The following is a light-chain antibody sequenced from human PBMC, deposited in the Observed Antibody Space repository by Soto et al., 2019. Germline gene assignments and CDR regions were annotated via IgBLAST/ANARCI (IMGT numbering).Light chain of an antibody. V-gene: IGKV3-15*01. J-gene: IGKJ4*02. CDR1: QSVDSN. CDR3: QQYKNWPRT. Sequence: EIVLTQSPATLSVSPGDRVTLSCRASQSVDSNLGWYQQRRGQAPRLLIYGASTRATDMPGRFSGSGSGTEFTLTISSLQSEDFEVYYCQQYKNWPRTFGRGTKVDIK. CDR2: GAS.